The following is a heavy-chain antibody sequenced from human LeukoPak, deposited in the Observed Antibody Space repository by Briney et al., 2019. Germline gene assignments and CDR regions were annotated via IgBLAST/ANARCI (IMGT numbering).Heavy chain of an antibody. CDR3: ARVGRGYRPGVWY. Sequence: PSETLSLTCAVYGGSFSGYYWSWIRQPPGKGLEWIGEINHSGSTNYNPSLKCRVTISVDTSKNQFSLKLSSVTAADTAVYYCARVGRGYRPGVWYWGQGTLVTVSS. D-gene: IGHD3-3*01. CDR1: GGSFSGYY. V-gene: IGHV4-34*01. J-gene: IGHJ4*02. CDR2: INHSGST.